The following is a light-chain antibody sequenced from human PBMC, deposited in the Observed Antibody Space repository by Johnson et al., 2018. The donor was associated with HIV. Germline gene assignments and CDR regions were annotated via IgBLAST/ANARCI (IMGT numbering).Light chain of an antibody. Sequence: QSVLTQPPSVSAAPGQKVTISCSGSSSNIGNNYVSWYQQLPGTAPKLLIYENNKRPSGIPDRFSGSKSGTSATPGVTGLQTGDEADFYCGTWDNSLRIGYVFGTGTKVTVL. CDR3: GTWDNSLRIGYV. J-gene: IGLJ1*01. V-gene: IGLV1-51*02. CDR2: ENN. CDR1: SSNIGNNY.